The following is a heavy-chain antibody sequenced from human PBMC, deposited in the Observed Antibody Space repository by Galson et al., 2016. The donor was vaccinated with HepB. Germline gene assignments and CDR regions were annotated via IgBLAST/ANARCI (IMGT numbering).Heavy chain of an antibody. CDR2: IYYTGSA. J-gene: IGHJ6*02. V-gene: IGHV4-30-4*01. D-gene: IGHD3-3*01. CDR1: GASISRGDFY. Sequence: TLSLTCTVSGASISRGDFYWSWIRQFPGMGLEWIGYIYYTGSAYYNPSLQSRVTISIATSKNQFSLKLRSVTVADPAVYYCVRRINSNFGPLDVWGQGTTVTVSS. CDR3: VRRINSNFGPLDV.